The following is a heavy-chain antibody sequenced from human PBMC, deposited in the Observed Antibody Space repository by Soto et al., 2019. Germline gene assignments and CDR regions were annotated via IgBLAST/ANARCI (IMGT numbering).Heavy chain of an antibody. J-gene: IGHJ4*02. CDR2: IYPGDSDT. D-gene: IGHD2-21*01. V-gene: IGHV5-51*01. Sequence: PGESLKISCQGSGYSFVSYWIAWVRQMPGKGLEWMGSIYPGDSDTTESPSFQGQVTMSVEKSITTVYLQWSSLKASDTAMYYCARTDGYEIEYWGQGTLVTVSS. CDR3: ARTDGYEIEY. CDR1: GYSFVSYW.